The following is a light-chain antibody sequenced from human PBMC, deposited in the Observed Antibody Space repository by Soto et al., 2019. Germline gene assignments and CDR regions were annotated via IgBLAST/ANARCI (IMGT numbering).Light chain of an antibody. CDR2: DAS. CDR3: QQRSNWPLT. V-gene: IGKV3-11*01. CDR1: QSVGTY. J-gene: IGKJ1*01. Sequence: EIVLTQSPATLSLSPGERATLSCRASQSVGTYFAWYQQKPGQAPRLLIYDASNRATGIPARFSGSGSGTDFTLTISSLEPEDFAVYYCQQRSNWPLTFGKGTKVEIK.